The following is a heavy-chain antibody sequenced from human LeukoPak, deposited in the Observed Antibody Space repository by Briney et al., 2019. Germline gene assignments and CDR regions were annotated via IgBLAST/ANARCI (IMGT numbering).Heavy chain of an antibody. J-gene: IGHJ4*02. CDR1: GGTFSSYA. CDR3: RREGLRYDSSGYYYDY. Sequence: SVKVSCKASGGTFSSYAISWVRQAPGQGLEWMGRIIPIFGIANYAQKFQGRVTITADKSTSTAYMELSSLRSEYPAVYYCRREGLRYDSSGYYYDYWGQGTLVTVSS. D-gene: IGHD3-22*01. V-gene: IGHV1-69*04. CDR2: IIPIFGIA.